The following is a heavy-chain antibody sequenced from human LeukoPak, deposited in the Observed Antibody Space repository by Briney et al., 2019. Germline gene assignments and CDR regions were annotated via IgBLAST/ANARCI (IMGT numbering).Heavy chain of an antibody. D-gene: IGHD2-8*01. CDR1: GGSFSGYY. CDR2: INHSGST. V-gene: IGHV4-34*01. Sequence: PSETLSLTCAVYGGSFSGYYWSWIRQPPGKGLEWIGEINHSGSTNYNPSLKSRVTISVDTSKNQFSLKLSSVTAADTAVYYCARGRVVLMVYASKFDYWGQGTLVTVSS. CDR3: ARGRVVLMVYASKFDY. J-gene: IGHJ4*02.